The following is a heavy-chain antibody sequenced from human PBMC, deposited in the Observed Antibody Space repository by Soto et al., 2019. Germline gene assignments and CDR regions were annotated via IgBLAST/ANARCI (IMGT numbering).Heavy chain of an antibody. J-gene: IGHJ6*03. Sequence: EMQLVESGGGLVKPGGSLRLSCATSGFPFGSYAINWVRQAPGKGLQWISSISSGSRYIDYADSVKGRFTISRDNANNSLYRQMSSLRAEDTAVYYWARDGFLSFGDVLKVDYMDVWGKGTTVTVSS. CDR3: ARDGFLSFGDVLKVDYMDV. CDR2: ISSGSRYI. D-gene: IGHD3-10*01. V-gene: IGHV3-21*01. CDR1: GFPFGSYA.